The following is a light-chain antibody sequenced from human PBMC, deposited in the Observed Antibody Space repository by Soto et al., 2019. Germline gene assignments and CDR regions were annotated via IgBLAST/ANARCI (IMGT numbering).Light chain of an antibody. J-gene: IGKJ1*01. V-gene: IGKV1-5*01. CDR2: DAS. CDR1: QGLSIW. CDR3: QQYQSYPWT. Sequence: DIQMNPSPSRLSGSVGDRVTITCRASQGLSIWLAWYRQKKGRPPKLLIQDASSWERGVPSRFSGSGSGTEFTLTINSLRHDDSETEDCQQYQSYPWTFGQGTEVEI.